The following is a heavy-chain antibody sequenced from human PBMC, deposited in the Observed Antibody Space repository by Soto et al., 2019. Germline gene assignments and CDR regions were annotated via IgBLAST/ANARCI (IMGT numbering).Heavy chain of an antibody. CDR1: GGIFSSFA. J-gene: IGHJ5*02. CDR2: IIPIFGSV. CDR3: ARRGYNGHNWFDP. Sequence: QVQLVQSGAEVKKPGSSVKVSCKASGGIFSSFAISWVRQAPGQGLEWMGGIIPIFGSVNYAQKFQGRVTITADESTSTAYMELSSLRSEDTAVYYCARRGYNGHNWFDPWGQGTLVTVSS. D-gene: IGHD5-12*01. V-gene: IGHV1-69*12.